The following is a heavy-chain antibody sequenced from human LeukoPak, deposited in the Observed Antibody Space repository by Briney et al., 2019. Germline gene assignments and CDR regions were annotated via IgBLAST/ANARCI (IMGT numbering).Heavy chain of an antibody. J-gene: IGHJ4*02. CDR3: ERRQTTVTN. V-gene: IGHV3-7*03. Sequence: GGSLRLSCAASGFTFSSYWMSWVRQAPGEGLEWVAKIKQDGGEKYYVDSVKGRFTISRENAKNSLYLQMHSLRAEATAVYLYERRQTTVTNWGQGTPVTVSS. D-gene: IGHD4-17*01. CDR1: GFTFSSYW. CDR2: IKQDGGEK.